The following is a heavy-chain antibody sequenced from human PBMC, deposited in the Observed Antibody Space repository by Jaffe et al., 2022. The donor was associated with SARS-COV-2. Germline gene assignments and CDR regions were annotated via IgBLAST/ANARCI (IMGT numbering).Heavy chain of an antibody. Sequence: QVQLVESGGGVVQPGRSLRLSCAASGFTFSSYAMHWVRQAPGKGLEWVAVISYDGSNKYYADSVKGRFTISRDNSKNTLYLQMNSLRAEDTAVYYCARDGDTQAFDIWGQGTMVTVSS. J-gene: IGHJ3*02. CDR1: GFTFSSYA. V-gene: IGHV3-30*04. CDR2: ISYDGSNK. D-gene: IGHD5-18*01. CDR3: ARDGDTQAFDI.